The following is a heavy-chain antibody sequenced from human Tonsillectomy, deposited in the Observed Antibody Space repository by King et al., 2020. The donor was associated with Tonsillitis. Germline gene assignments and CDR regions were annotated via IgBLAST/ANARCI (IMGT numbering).Heavy chain of an antibody. J-gene: IGHJ3*02. V-gene: IGHV3-23*04. CDR3: ARKQLGSSGWLTRRAFDI. CDR1: GFTFTSYA. D-gene: IGHD6-19*01. Sequence: VQLVESGGGLGQPGGSLRLSCAASGFTFTSYAMSWVRQAPGKGLEWVSTISGSGGTTYYTDSVKGRFTISRDNSKNTLYLQMNSLRAEDTAVYYCARKQLGSSGWLTRRAFDIWGQGTMVTVSS. CDR2: ISGSGGTT.